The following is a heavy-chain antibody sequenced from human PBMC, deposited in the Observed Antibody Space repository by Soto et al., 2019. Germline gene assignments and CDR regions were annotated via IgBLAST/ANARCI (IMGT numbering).Heavy chain of an antibody. Sequence: PSETLSLTCVVYGGSFSGYYWSWIPQPPGKGPEWIGEINHSGSTNYNPSLKSRVTISIDTSKNEFALKLNSVIAADTAVYYCARVGYSGYDYTSEYFQYWGQGTVVT. D-gene: IGHD5-12*01. V-gene: IGHV4-34*01. CDR3: ARVGYSGYDYTSEYFQY. J-gene: IGHJ1*01. CDR2: INHSGST. CDR1: GGSFSGYY.